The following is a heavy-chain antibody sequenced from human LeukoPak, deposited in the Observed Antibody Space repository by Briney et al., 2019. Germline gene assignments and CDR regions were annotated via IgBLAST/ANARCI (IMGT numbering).Heavy chain of an antibody. D-gene: IGHD3-3*01. J-gene: IGHJ4*02. Sequence: GGSLRLSCAAPGLTFSIYAMPWARQATGKALEYVSPIVSNGGHTYYADSVRGRFNISRETSNDTVYVKMHSLRPRDTSVYYCARGGYYAATDIWGQGALVTVSS. CDR1: GLTFSIYA. CDR3: ARGGYYAATDI. V-gene: IGHV3-64*02. CDR2: IVSNGGHT.